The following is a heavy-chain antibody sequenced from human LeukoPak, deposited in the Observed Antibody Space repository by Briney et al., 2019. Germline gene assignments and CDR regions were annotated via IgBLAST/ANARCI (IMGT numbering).Heavy chain of an antibody. D-gene: IGHD3-16*01. CDR2: INWNNGVM. V-gene: IGHV3-9*01. CDR3: VKDMGGVKWPDRHLDY. CDR1: GFTFNDYA. Sequence: GGSLRLSCAASGFTFNDYAMHWVRQAPGKGLEWVSGINWNNGVMGYADSVKGRFTISRDNAKNSLYLQMNSLRTEDTALYYCVKDMGGVKWPDRHLDYWGQGTLVTVSS. J-gene: IGHJ4*02.